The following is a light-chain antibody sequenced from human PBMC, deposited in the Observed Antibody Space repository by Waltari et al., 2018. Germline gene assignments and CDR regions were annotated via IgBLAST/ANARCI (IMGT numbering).Light chain of an antibody. CDR1: SSNIGGFY. Sequence: QSVLTQPPSVSGAPGQRVTISCTGTSSNIGGFYVYCFHQLPGLAPKLLIYDNNKRPSGVSDRFSGSKSGTSASLTISGLQTEDEADYYCQSYDSSLSAVLFGGGTRLTVL. CDR3: QSYDSSLSAVL. J-gene: IGLJ2*01. CDR2: DNN. V-gene: IGLV1-40*01.